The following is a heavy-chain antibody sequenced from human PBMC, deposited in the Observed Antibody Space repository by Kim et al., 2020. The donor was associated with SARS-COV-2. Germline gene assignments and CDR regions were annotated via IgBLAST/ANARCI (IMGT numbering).Heavy chain of an antibody. D-gene: IGHD6-19*01. CDR3: AKDRSSVAGSFDY. V-gene: IGHV3-23*01. Sequence: YADSVRGRFTISRDNSKNSLYLQMNSPRAEDTAVYYCAKDRSSVAGSFDYWGQGTLVTVSS. J-gene: IGHJ4*02.